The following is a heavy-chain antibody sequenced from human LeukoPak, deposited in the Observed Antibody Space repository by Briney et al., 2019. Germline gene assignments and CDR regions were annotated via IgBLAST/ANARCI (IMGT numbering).Heavy chain of an antibody. CDR2: IYDSGST. Sequence: PSETLSLTCTVSGGSIRSYYRSWIRQPPGKGLEWIGYIYDSGSTNYNPSLKSRVTISVDTSKNQFSLKLSSVTAADTAVYYCARVVLPSYYMDVWGKGTTVTVSS. CDR1: GGSIRSYY. CDR3: ARVVLPSYYMDV. D-gene: IGHD2-15*01. V-gene: IGHV4-59*08. J-gene: IGHJ6*03.